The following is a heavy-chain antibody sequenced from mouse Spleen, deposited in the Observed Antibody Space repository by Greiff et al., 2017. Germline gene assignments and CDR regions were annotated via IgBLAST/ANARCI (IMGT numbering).Heavy chain of an antibody. Sequence: VQLVESGPGLVSPSQSLSITCTVSGFSLTSYGVSWVRQPPGKGLEWLGVIWGDGSTNYHSALISRLSISKDNSKSQVFLKLNSLQTDDTATYYCATSTVVPNYDAMDYWGQGTSVTVSS. CDR1: GFSLTSYG. CDR3: ATSTVVPNYDAMDY. J-gene: IGHJ4*01. V-gene: IGHV2-3*01. CDR2: IWGDGST. D-gene: IGHD1-1*01.